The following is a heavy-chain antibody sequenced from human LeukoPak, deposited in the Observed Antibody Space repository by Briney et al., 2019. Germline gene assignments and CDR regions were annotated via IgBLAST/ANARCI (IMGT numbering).Heavy chain of an antibody. CDR3: ARLAAVLYFYGMDV. V-gene: IGHV4-59*08. CDR1: GGSISSYY. J-gene: IGHJ6*02. D-gene: IGHD2-15*01. CDR2: IYYSGST. Sequence: SETLSLTCTVSGGSISSYYWSWIRQPPGKGLEWIGYIYYSGSTNYNPSLKSRLTMSVDTSKNQFSLKLSSVTAADTAVYYCARLAAVLYFYGMDVWGQGTTVTVSS.